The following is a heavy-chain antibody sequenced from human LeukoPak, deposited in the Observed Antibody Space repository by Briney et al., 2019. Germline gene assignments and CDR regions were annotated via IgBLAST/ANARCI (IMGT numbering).Heavy chain of an antibody. CDR2: IYYSGNT. D-gene: IGHD6-19*01. Sequence: SETLSLTCTVSGGSISSYYWSWIRQSPGKGLEWIGYIYYSGNTKYNPSLKSRVTISVDTSKNQFSLKLSSVTAADTAVYYCARTSPAVAGYYFDYWGQGTLVTVSS. CDR1: GGSISSYY. V-gene: IGHV4-59*01. CDR3: ARTSPAVAGYYFDY. J-gene: IGHJ4*02.